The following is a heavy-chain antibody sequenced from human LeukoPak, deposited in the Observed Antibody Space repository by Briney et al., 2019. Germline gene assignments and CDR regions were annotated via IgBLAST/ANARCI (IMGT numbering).Heavy chain of an antibody. CDR2: INQDGSDK. CDR3: AWYGVTHGLDV. CDR1: GFSLRNYW. Sequence: GGSLRLSCAASGFSLRNYWMSWVRQAPGKGLEWVANINQDGSDKYYVDSVTGRFTISKDNAKNSVYLQMNSLRPEDTAIYYCAWYGVTHGLDVWGQGTTVTVSS. D-gene: IGHD3-10*01. V-gene: IGHV3-7*01. J-gene: IGHJ6*02.